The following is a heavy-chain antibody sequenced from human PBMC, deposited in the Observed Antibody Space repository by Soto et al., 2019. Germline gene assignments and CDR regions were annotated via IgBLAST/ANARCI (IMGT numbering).Heavy chain of an antibody. Sequence: SETLSLTCAVYGGSFSGYYWSWIRQPPGKGLEWIGEINHSGSTNYNPSLKSRVTISVDTSKNQFSLKLSSVTAADTAVYYCARSGSGSYPLDYWGQGTLVTVSS. CDR2: INHSGST. V-gene: IGHV4-34*01. CDR3: ARSGSGSYPLDY. J-gene: IGHJ4*02. CDR1: GGSFSGYY. D-gene: IGHD1-26*01.